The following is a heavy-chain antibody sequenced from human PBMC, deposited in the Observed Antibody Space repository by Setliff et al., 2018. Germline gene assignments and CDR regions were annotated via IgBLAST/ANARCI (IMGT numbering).Heavy chain of an antibody. Sequence: LRLSCAASGFSFSSYAMSWVRQAPGKGLEWVSSISAISDSTYYADSVKGRFTISRSSSKNTLYLQMNSLRAEDTAVYYCAKANTGYSSTWLFDYWGQGTLVTVSS. D-gene: IGHD6-13*01. V-gene: IGHV3-23*01. CDR3: AKANTGYSSTWLFDY. CDR1: GFSFSSYA. J-gene: IGHJ4*02. CDR2: ISAISDST.